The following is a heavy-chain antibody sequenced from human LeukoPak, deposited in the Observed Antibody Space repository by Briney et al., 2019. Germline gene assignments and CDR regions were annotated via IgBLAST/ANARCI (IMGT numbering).Heavy chain of an antibody. V-gene: IGHV3-48*01. J-gene: IGHJ4*02. D-gene: IGHD5-24*01. CDR1: GFTFNTYT. CDR2: ISGSSGII. CDR3: ARESGDGYNYFDY. Sequence: PGGSLRLSCAASGFTFNTYTMNWVRQAPGKGLEWVSYISGSSGIIDYADSVRGRFTISRDNAKNSLYLQMNSLRAEDTAVYYCARESGDGYNYFDYWGQGTLVTVSS.